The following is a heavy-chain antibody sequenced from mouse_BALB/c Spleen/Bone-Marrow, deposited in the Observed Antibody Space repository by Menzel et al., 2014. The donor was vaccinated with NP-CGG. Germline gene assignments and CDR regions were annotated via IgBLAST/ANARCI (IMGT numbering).Heavy chain of an antibody. CDR3: ARGGISVDY. CDR1: GYAFSIYW. V-gene: IGHV1-80*01. Sequence: ESGAELVRPGSSVKISCKASGYAFSIYWIKWVKLRPGQSLEWIGQIYPGDGDTNYNGKFKGRATLTADKSSNTAYMQLSSLTSEDSAVYFCARGGISVDYWGQGTTLTVSS. J-gene: IGHJ2*01. CDR2: IYPGDGDT.